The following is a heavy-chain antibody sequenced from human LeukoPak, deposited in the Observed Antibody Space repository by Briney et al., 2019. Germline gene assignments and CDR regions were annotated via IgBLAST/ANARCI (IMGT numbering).Heavy chain of an antibody. CDR3: ARVRYCSSTSCYPFDY. CDR1: GGSISNYY. J-gene: IGHJ4*02. CDR2: IYYSGAT. D-gene: IGHD2-2*01. V-gene: IGHV4-59*01. Sequence: SETLSLTCTVSGGSISNYYWGWIRQPAGQGLEWIGYIYYSGATNYNSSLKSRVTISVDTSKNQFSLKLRSVTAADTTVYCGARVRYCSSTSCYPFDYWGQRTLVTVSS.